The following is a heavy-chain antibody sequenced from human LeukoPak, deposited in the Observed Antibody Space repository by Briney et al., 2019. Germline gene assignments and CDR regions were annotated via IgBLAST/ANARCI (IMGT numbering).Heavy chain of an antibody. CDR1: GGSFSSGNYY. CDR3: AGDQMLVIAAANFFDYYYMDV. CDR2: IYTSGST. J-gene: IGHJ6*03. Sequence: SQTLSLTCTVSGGSFSSGNYYWSWIPQPAGKGLEWIGRIYTSGSTNYNPSLTRRVTISVDTSKNQFSLKLSSLTAADTAVYYCAGDQMLVIAAANFFDYYYMDVWGKGTTVTVSS. D-gene: IGHD6-13*01. V-gene: IGHV4-61*02.